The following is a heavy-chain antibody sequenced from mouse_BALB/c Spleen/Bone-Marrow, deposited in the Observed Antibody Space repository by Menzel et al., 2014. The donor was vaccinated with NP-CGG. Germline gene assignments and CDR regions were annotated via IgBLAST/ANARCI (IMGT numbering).Heavy chain of an antibody. V-gene: IGHV1S56*01. CDR3: ARSGGAAMDY. J-gene: IGHJ4*01. CDR1: GYNFTSYY. CDR2: IYPGNVNT. D-gene: IGHD3-1*01. Sequence: VHLVESGPELVKPGASVTISCKASGYNFTSYYIHWVKQRPGQGLEWIGWIYPGNVNTKYNEKFKGKATLTADKSSTTAYMQLSSLTSEDSAVYFCARSGGAAMDYWGQGTSVTVSS.